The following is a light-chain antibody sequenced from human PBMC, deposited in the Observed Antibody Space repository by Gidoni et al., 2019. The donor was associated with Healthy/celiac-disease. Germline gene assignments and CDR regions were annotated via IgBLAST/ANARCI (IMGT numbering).Light chain of an antibody. CDR2: GNS. Sequence: QSVLTQPPSVSGAPGHRVTISCTGSSANIGAGYDVHWYQQLPGTAPNLLIYGNSNRPSGVPDRFSGSKSGTSASLAITGLQAEDEADYYCQSYDSSLSGGVFGTGTKVTVL. V-gene: IGLV1-40*01. J-gene: IGLJ1*01. CDR3: QSYDSSLSGGV. CDR1: SANIGAGYD.